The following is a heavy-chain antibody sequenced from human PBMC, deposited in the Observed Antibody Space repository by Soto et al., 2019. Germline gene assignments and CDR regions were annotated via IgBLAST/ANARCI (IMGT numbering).Heavy chain of an antibody. J-gene: IGHJ6*03. CDR2: INHSGST. D-gene: IGHD3-10*01. V-gene: IGHV4-34*01. Sequence: SETLSLTCAVYGGSFSGYYWSWIRQPPGKGLEWIGEINHSGSTNYNPSLKSRVTISVDTSKNQFSLKLSSVTAADTAVYYCARSVRYYYYMDVWGKGTTVTVSS. CDR1: GGSFSGYY. CDR3: ARSVRYYYYMDV.